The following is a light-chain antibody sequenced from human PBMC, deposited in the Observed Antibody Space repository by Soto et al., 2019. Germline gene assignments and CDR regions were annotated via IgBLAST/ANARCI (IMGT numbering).Light chain of an antibody. J-gene: IGKJ1*01. CDR3: QEYNGYST. V-gene: IGKV1-5*01. Sequence: DFQMTQSPSTLSASVGDRVTITCRASQSISSWLAWYQQKPGKATKLLIFDASSLEGGVPSRFSGSWSGTEFALTISSLQPDDSATYYCQEYNGYSTFGQGTKV. CDR2: DAS. CDR1: QSISSW.